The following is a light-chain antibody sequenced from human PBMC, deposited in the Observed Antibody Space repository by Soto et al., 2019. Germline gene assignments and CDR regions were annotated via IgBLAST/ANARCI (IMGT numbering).Light chain of an antibody. V-gene: IGLV2-14*01. J-gene: IGLJ2*01. CDR3: SAYTSSSTII. CDR2: AVS. CDR1: SSDVGAYNY. Sequence: QSVLTQPASVSGSPGQSITISCTGTSSDVGAYNYVSWYQQHPGKVPKLVIFAVSDRPSGISGRFSGSKSGNTAFLTISGLQAEDEADYYCSAYTSSSTIIFGGGTKLTVL.